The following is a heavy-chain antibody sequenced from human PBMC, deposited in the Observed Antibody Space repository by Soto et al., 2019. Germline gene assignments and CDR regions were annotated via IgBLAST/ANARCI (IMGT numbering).Heavy chain of an antibody. CDR2: IYYSGST. Sequence: SETLSLTCTVSGGSISSGSYYWGWIRQPPGKGLEWIGSIYYSGSTYYNPSLKSRVTMSVDTSKNQFSLSLSSVTAADTAVYYCARQKYYDVLSGYSKNWLDPWGQGTLVTVSS. J-gene: IGHJ5*02. D-gene: IGHD3-3*01. V-gene: IGHV4-39*01. CDR1: GGSISSGSYY. CDR3: ARQKYYDVLSGYSKNWLDP.